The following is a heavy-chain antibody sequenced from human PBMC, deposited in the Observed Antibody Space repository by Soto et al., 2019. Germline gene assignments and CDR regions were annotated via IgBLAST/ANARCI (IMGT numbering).Heavy chain of an antibody. Sequence: GGSLRLSCAASGFSFSYYAMHWVRQAPGKGLEWVAVISYDGSNKYYADSVKGRFTISRDTSKNTLYLQMNSLRAEDTAVYYCAKTGSSTTPNYFDYWGPGTLVAVS. CDR3: AKTGSSTTPNYFDY. J-gene: IGHJ4*02. V-gene: IGHV3-30-3*02. CDR1: GFSFSYYA. D-gene: IGHD6-13*01. CDR2: ISYDGSNK.